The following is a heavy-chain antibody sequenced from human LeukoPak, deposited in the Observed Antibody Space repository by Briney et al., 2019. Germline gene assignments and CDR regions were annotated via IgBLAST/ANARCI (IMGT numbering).Heavy chain of an antibody. J-gene: IGHJ4*02. CDR2: LSTSTTRT. Sequence: PGGTLRLSCAASGFTFSTYGMSWVRQAPGKGLEWVSTLSTSTTRTYYADSVKGRFTISRDNSKRTLYLQMNSLRAEDTAVYYCARDAKRWIQLWSHYWGQGTLVTVSS. CDR3: ARDAKRWIQLWSHY. V-gene: IGHV3-23*01. D-gene: IGHD5-18*01. CDR1: GFTFSTYG.